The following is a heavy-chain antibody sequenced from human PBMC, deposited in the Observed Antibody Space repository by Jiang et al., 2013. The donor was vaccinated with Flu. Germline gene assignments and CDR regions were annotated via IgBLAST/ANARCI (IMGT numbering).Heavy chain of an antibody. V-gene: IGHV6-1*01. CDR2: TYYRSKWYN. D-gene: IGHD3-3*01. CDR1: GDSVSSNSAA. Sequence: QTLSLTCAISGDSVSSNSAAWNWIRQSPSRGLEWLGRTYYRSKWYNDHAVSVKSRITINPDTSKNQFSLQLNSVTPEDTAVYYCARDAAYYDFWSGKDYFDYWGQGTLVTVSS. J-gene: IGHJ4*02. CDR3: ARDAAYYDFWSGKDYFDY.